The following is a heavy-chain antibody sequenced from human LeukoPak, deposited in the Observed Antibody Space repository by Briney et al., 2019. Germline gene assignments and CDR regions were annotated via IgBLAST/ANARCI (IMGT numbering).Heavy chain of an antibody. V-gene: IGHV3-21*01. CDR2: ISSSSSYI. CDR1: GFTFSSYS. J-gene: IGHJ4*02. Sequence: PGGSLRLSCAASGFTFSSYSMNWVRQAPGKGLEWVSSISSSSSYIYYADSVKGRFTISRDNAKNSLYLQMNSLRAEDTAVYYCARSSIAVSGGLDYWGQGTLVTVSS. D-gene: IGHD6-19*01. CDR3: ARSSIAVSGGLDY.